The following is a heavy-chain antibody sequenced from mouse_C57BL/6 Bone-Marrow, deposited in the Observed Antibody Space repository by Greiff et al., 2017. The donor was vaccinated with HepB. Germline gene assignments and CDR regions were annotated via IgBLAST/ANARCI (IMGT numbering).Heavy chain of an antibody. V-gene: IGHV1-52*01. CDR3: AHGSSPAWFAY. CDR1: GYTFTSYW. J-gene: IGHJ3*01. Sequence: VQLQQPGAELVKPGASVKLSCKASGYTFTSYWMHWVKQRPIQGLEWIGNIDPSDSETHYNQKFKDKATLTVDKSSSTAYMQLSSLTSEDSAVYYCAHGSSPAWFAYWGQGTLVTVSA. D-gene: IGHD1-1*01. CDR2: IDPSDSET.